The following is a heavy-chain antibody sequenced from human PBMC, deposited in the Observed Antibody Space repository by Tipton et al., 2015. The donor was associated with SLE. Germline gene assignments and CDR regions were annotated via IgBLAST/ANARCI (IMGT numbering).Heavy chain of an antibody. CDR3: ARLDRGSNDPFDY. CDR2: INHSGST. CDR1: GGSFSGYY. V-gene: IGHV4-34*01. J-gene: IGHJ4*02. D-gene: IGHD1-26*01. Sequence: TLSLTCAVYGGSFSGYYWSWIRQPPGKGLEWIGEINHSGSTNYNPSLKSRVTISVDTSKNQFSLKLSSVTAADTAVYYCARLDRGSNDPFDYWGQGTLVTVSS.